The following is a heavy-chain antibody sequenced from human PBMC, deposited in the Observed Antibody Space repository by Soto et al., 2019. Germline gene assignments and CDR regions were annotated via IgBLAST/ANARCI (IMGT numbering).Heavy chain of an antibody. Sequence: EVQLLQSGSEVKKPGESLKISCTGSGYMFTGNWIAWVRQMPGKGLEWMGITYPLDYQIIYNPSFQGQVTISVDRSISTAYLQWSSLKASDTAIDYCARHLSYRTWNTFDMWGQGTVVTVSS. V-gene: IGHV5-51*01. CDR1: GYMFTGNW. CDR3: ARHLSYRTWNTFDM. D-gene: IGHD1-1*01. J-gene: IGHJ3*02. CDR2: TYPLDYQI.